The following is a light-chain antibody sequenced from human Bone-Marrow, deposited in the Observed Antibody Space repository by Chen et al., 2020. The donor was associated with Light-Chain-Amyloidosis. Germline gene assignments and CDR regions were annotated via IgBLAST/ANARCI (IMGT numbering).Light chain of an antibody. CDR3: SSYTITNTLV. V-gene: IGLV2-14*01. J-gene: IGLJ1*01. CDR1: SSDVGGDNH. Sequence: QSALTQPASVSGSPGQSITISCTGTSSDVGGDNHVSWYQQHPDKAPKLMIYEVTNRPAWVPDRSSGSTSDNTASLTISGLQTEDEADYFCSSYTITNTLVFGSGTRVTVL. CDR2: EVT.